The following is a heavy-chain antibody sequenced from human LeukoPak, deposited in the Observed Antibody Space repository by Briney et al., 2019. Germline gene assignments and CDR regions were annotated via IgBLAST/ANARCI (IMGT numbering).Heavy chain of an antibody. CDR2: ISSSSSTI. D-gene: IGHD6-19*01. Sequence: GGSLRLSCAASGFTFSRDWMSWFRQAPGKGLEWVSYISSSSSTIYYADSVKGRFTISRDNAKNSLYLQMNSLRAEDTAVYYCARERPNSSGYGMDVWGKGTTVTVSS. CDR1: GFTFSRDW. J-gene: IGHJ6*04. V-gene: IGHV3-48*01. CDR3: ARERPNSSGYGMDV.